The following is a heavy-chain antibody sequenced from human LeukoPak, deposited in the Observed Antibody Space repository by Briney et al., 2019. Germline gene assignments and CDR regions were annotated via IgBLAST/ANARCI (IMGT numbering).Heavy chain of an antibody. V-gene: IGHV3-30*03. J-gene: IGHJ5*02. CDR2: ISYDGSNK. CDR3: TRGIGSIVTLNWFDP. D-gene: IGHD4-11*01. Sequence: GGSLRLSCAASGFTFSNYGMHWVRQAPGKGLEWVAVISYDGSNKYYADSVKGRFTISRDNAKNSLFLQMNSLRAEDTALYYCTRGIGSIVTLNWFDPWGQGTLVTVSS. CDR1: GFTFSNYG.